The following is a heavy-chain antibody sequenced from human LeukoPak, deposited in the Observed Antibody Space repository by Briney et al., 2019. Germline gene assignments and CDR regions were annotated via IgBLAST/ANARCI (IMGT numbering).Heavy chain of an antibody. D-gene: IGHD5-12*01. CDR3: ARDRGGYEFFDF. CDR2: ISTGSGTI. Sequence: GGSLRLSCAASGFTFSDYYMSWIRQAPGKGLEWVSYISTGSGTIYYTDSVKGRFTISRDNAKNSLYLQMNSLRDEDTAVYYCARDRGGYEFFDFRGQGTLVTVSS. V-gene: IGHV3-11*04. CDR1: GFTFSDYY. J-gene: IGHJ4*02.